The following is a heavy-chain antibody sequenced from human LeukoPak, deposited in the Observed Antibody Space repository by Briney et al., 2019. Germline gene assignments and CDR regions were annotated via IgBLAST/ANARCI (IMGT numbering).Heavy chain of an antibody. V-gene: IGHV3-23*01. CDR3: ASGRGRYNYWYLDI. CDR2: ISGSGGGT. Sequence: GGSLRLSCAVSGITLSNYAMSWVRQAPGKGLEWVAGISGSGGGTHHADSVKGRFTISRDNPKNTLYLQMNSLRAGDTAVYYCASGRGRYNYWYLDIWGRGTLVTVSS. J-gene: IGHJ2*01. D-gene: IGHD1-1*01. CDR1: GITLSNYA.